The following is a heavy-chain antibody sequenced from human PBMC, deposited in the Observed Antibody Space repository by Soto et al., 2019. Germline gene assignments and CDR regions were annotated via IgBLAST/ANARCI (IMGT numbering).Heavy chain of an antibody. CDR2: IYYSGTT. D-gene: IGHD3-22*01. J-gene: IGHJ4*02. Sequence: PSETLSLTCTVSGGSISSSSYYWGWIRQPPGKGLEWIGTIYYSGTTYYNPSLKSRVTISVDMSKNQFSLKLRSVTAADTAVYYCARAEYYDSTGLYDFDYWGQGTLVTVSS. CDR1: GGSISSSSYY. V-gene: IGHV4-39*07. CDR3: ARAEYYDSTGLYDFDY.